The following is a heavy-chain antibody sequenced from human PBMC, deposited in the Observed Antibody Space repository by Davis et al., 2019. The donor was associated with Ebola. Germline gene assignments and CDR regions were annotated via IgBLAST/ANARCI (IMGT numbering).Heavy chain of an antibody. J-gene: IGHJ6*04. V-gene: IGHV3-30*18. CDR3: AKAKWEVEYHYSGMDV. CDR1: GFTFSTYG. CDR2: ISYDGSYQ. D-gene: IGHD1-26*01. Sequence: PGGSLRLSCAASGFTFSTYGMHWVRQAPGKGLEWVAVISYDGSYQNTGDSGRGRFTISRDNSKNTLYLQMNSLRTEDTAVYLCAKAKWEVEYHYSGMDVWGKGTTVTVSS.